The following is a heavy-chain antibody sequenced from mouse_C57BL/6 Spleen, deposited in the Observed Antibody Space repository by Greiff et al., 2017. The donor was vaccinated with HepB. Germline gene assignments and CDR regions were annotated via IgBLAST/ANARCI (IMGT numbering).Heavy chain of an antibody. CDR3: ARLGRGGDFDY. D-gene: IGHD4-1*01. CDR2: FYPGDGDT. Sequence: VQLQQSGAELVKPGASVKISCKASGYAFSSYWMNWVKQRPGKGLEWIGQFYPGDGDTNYNGKFKGKATLTADKSSSTAYMQLSSLTSEDSAVYFCARLGRGGDFDYWGQGTTLTVSS. J-gene: IGHJ2*01. V-gene: IGHV1-80*01. CDR1: GYAFSSYW.